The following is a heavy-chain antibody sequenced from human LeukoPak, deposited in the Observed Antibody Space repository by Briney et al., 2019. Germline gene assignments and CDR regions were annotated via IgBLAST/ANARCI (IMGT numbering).Heavy chain of an antibody. CDR2: IRYDGSNE. J-gene: IGHJ6*03. V-gene: IGHV3-30*02. Sequence: PGGSLRLSCAASGFTFSGYGMHWVRQAPGKGLEWVAFIRYDGSNEYYADSVKGRFTISRDKSKNTLSLQMNGLRVEDTAVYYCAKVMPPGRIRFYSYYMDVWAKGPQSPSP. CDR3: AKVMPPGRIRFYSYYMDV. D-gene: IGHD2-15*01. CDR1: GFTFSGYG.